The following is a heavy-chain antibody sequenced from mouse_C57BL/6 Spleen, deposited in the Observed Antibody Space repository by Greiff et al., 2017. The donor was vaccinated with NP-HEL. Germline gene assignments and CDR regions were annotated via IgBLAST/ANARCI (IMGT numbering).Heavy chain of an antibody. D-gene: IGHD1-1*01. V-gene: IGHV1-82*01. CDR1: GYAFSSSW. Sequence: SGPELVKPGASVKISCKASGYAFSSSWMNWVKQRPGKGLEWIGRIYPGDGDTNYNGKFKGKATLTADKSSSTAYMQLSSLTSEDSAVYFCASSITTVVAPDYWGQGTTLTVSS. CDR2: IYPGDGDT. J-gene: IGHJ2*01. CDR3: ASSITTVVAPDY.